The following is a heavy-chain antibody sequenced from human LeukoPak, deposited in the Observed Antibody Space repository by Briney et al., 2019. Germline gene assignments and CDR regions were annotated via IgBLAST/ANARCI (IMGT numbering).Heavy chain of an antibody. Sequence: SETLSLTCTVSGGFISSGGYYWSWIRQHPGKGLEWIGYIYYSGSTYYNPSLKSRVTISVDTSKNQFSLKLSSVTAADTAVYYCARGGIAAAHFDYWGQGTLVTVSS. J-gene: IGHJ4*02. D-gene: IGHD6-13*01. CDR1: GGFISSGGYY. V-gene: IGHV4-31*03. CDR2: IYYSGST. CDR3: ARGGIAAAHFDY.